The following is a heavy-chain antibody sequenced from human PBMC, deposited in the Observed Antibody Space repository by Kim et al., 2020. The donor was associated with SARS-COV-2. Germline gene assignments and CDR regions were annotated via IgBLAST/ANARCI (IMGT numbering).Heavy chain of an antibody. CDR2: ISGDGGST. D-gene: IGHD1-26*01. V-gene: IGHV3-43*02. J-gene: IGHJ6*04. CDR1: GFTFDDYA. CDR3: AKVERVGWERYYYYYYGMDV. Sequence: GGSLRLSCAASGFTFDDYAMHWVRQAPGKGLEWVSLISGDGGSTYYADSVKGRFTISRDNSKNSLYLQMNSLRTEDTALYYCAKVERVGWERYYYYYYGMDVWGEGTTVTVSS.